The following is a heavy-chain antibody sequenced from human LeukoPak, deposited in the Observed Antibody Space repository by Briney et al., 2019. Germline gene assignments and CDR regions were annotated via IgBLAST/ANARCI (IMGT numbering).Heavy chain of an antibody. D-gene: IGHD2-15*01. CDR3: AKNGDRGAYCTGGTCYPYFYYYMDV. CDR2: ISGTGGST. Sequence: GGSLRLSCAASGFTFSTYAMTWVRQAPGKGLEWVSLISGTGGSTYHADSVKGRFTISRDNSKNTLYVQMNSLRAEDTAVYYCAKNGDRGAYCTGGTCYPYFYYYMDVWGKGTTVTISS. CDR1: GFTFSTYA. V-gene: IGHV3-23*01. J-gene: IGHJ6*03.